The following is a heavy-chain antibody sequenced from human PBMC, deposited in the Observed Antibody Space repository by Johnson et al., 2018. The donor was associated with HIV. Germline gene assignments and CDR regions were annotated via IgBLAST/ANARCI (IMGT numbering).Heavy chain of an antibody. V-gene: IGHV3-30-3*01. CDR1: GFSFTKYA. Sequence: QVQLVESGGGVVQPGRSLRLSCAASGFSFTKYAMHWVRQAPGKGLEWVAIISYDGNNKYYADSVKGRFTISRDNSKNTLYLQMNSLRAEDTAVYDCARASPNYYDSSGYFPLDAFDIWGQGTMVTVSS. CDR2: ISYDGNNK. D-gene: IGHD3-22*01. J-gene: IGHJ3*02. CDR3: ARASPNYYDSSGYFPLDAFDI.